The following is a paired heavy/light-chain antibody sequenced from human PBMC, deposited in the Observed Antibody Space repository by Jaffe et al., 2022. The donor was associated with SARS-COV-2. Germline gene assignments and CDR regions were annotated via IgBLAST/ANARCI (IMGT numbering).Heavy chain of an antibody. D-gene: IGHD3-22*01. Sequence: QVQLQESGPGLVKPSGTLSLTCAVSGGSITSSNWWTWVRQPPGKGLEWIGEVNHSGSTNYNPSLKSRVNISVDKSKNQFSLKLTSVTAADTAVYYCARILVGYYYDGSLYFLRGWFDPWGQGTLVTVSS. V-gene: IGHV4-4*02. CDR1: GGSITSSNW. CDR2: VNHSGST. CDR3: ARILVGYYYDGSLYFLRGWFDP. J-gene: IGHJ5*02.
Light chain of an antibody. J-gene: IGKJ1*01. CDR2: GAS. V-gene: IGKV3-20*01. CDR3: QQYGSSPRT. CDR1: QGVTSSY. Sequence: EIVLTQSPGTLSLSPGERATLSCRASQGVTSSYLAWYQQKPGQAPRLLIYGASSRATGIPDRFSGSGSGTDFTLAISRLEPEDFAVYYCQQYGSSPRTFGQGTKVEIK.